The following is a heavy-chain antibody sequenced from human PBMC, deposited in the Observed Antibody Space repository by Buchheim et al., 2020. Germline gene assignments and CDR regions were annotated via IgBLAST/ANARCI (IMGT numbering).Heavy chain of an antibody. J-gene: IGHJ4*02. V-gene: IGHV3-33*01. Sequence: QVQLVESGGGVVQPGRSLRLSCAASGFTFSSYGMHWVRQAPGKGLEWVAVIWYDGSNKYYADSVKGRFTISRDNSKNTLYLQMNSLRAEDTAVYYCARDFPYYYDSSGYYYGYFDYWGQGTL. D-gene: IGHD3-22*01. CDR3: ARDFPYYYDSSGYYYGYFDY. CDR1: GFTFSSYG. CDR2: IWYDGSNK.